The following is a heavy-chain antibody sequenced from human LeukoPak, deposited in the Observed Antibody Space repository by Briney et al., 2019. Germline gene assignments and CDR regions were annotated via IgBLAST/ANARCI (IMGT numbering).Heavy chain of an antibody. CDR2: TWYDGSNN. CDR1: RFSFSEHG. Sequence: PGGSLRLSCAASRFSFSEHGMHWLPQAPGKGPEGVTVTWYDGSNNHYADSVKGRFTISRDNSKNTVFLEMDSLRAEDTAVYHCARDRYFGSDGFDIWGPGTMVIVSS. J-gene: IGHJ3*02. CDR3: ARDRYFGSDGFDI. V-gene: IGHV3-33*01. D-gene: IGHD3-10*01.